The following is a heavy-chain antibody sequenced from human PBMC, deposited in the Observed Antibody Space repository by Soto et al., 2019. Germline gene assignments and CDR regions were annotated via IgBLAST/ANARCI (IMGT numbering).Heavy chain of an antibody. Sequence: SETLSLTCTVSGGSISSGGYSWSWIRQPPGKGLEWIGYIYHSGSTYYNPSLKSRVTISVDRSKNQFSLKLSSVTAADTAVYYCARGGPYCISTSCDNSYGMDVWGQGTTVTVSS. CDR1: GGSISSGGYS. J-gene: IGHJ6*02. D-gene: IGHD2-2*02. CDR2: IYHSGST. CDR3: ARGGPYCISTSCDNSYGMDV. V-gene: IGHV4-30-2*01.